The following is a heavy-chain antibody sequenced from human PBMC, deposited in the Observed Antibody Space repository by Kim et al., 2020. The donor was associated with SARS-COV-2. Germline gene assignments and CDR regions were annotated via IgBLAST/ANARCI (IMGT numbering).Heavy chain of an antibody. CDR3: ARSSWYYYGY. Sequence: SETLSLTCAVYGGSFSGYYWSWIRQPPGKGLEWIGEINHSGSTNYNPSLKSRVTISVDTSKNQFSLKLSSVTAADTAVYYCARSSWYYYGYWGQHTLVT. CDR1: GGSFSGYY. D-gene: IGHD3-10*01. CDR2: INHSGST. J-gene: IGHJ4*02. V-gene: IGHV4-34*01.